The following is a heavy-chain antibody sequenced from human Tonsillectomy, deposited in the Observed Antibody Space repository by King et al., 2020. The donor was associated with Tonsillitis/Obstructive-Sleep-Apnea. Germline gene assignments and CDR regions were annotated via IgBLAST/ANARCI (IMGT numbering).Heavy chain of an antibody. V-gene: IGHV4-39*01. D-gene: IGHD6-13*01. CDR3: ARVYSSSGTYHYYYMDV. J-gene: IGHJ6*03. Sequence: QLQESGPGLVKPSETLSLTCTVSGGSISSSSYYWGWIRQPPGKGLEWIGSIYYSGSTYYNPSLKSRVTISVDTSKNQFSLKLSSVTAADTAVYYCARVYSSSGTYHYYYMDVWGKGTTVTVSS. CDR2: IYYSGST. CDR1: GGSISSSSYY.